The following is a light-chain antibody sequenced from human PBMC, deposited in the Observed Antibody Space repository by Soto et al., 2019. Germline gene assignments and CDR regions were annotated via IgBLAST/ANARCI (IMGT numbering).Light chain of an antibody. V-gene: IGKV3-20*01. J-gene: IGKJ1*01. CDR3: QQYASSPQT. CDR1: QSVSLTS. CDR2: GAS. Sequence: IVMTQSPATLSLSPGERATLSCRASQSVSLTSLAWYQQKPGQAPRVLIYGASFRATGIPDRFSGSGAGTDFTLTISRLEPEDFAVYYCQQYASSPQTFGQGTKVDIK.